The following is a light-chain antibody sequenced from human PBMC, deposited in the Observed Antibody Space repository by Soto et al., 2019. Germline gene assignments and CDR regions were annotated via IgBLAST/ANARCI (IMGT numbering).Light chain of an antibody. V-gene: IGKV3-11*01. Sequence: EIVLTQSPATLSLSPGERATLSCRASQSVTSNLAWYQQKPGKAPRLLIYDASNRATGIPARFSGSGSGTDFTLTISILEPEDSAVYYCQQRNNWPTFGPGTKVDIK. CDR1: QSVTSN. J-gene: IGKJ3*01. CDR2: DAS. CDR3: QQRNNWPT.